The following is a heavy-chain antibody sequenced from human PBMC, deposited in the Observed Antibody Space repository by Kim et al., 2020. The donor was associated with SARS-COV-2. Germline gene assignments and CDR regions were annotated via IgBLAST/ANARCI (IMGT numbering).Heavy chain of an antibody. Sequence: GGSLRLSCAASGFTFDDYGMNWVRQAPGKVLEWVSGISWNSGSIGYVDSVKGRFTISRDNAKNSLYLQMNSLRAEDTALYYCAKDQPGIAAAGTGGGIDYWGQGTLVTVSS. CDR2: ISWNSGSI. CDR3: AKDQPGIAAAGTGGGIDY. J-gene: IGHJ4*02. V-gene: IGHV3-9*01. CDR1: GFTFDDYG. D-gene: IGHD6-13*01.